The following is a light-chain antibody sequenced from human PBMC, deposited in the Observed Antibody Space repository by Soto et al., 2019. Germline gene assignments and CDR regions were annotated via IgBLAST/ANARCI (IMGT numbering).Light chain of an antibody. CDR2: DND. CDR3: GTWDTGLRAYV. J-gene: IGLJ1*01. V-gene: IGLV1-51*01. Sequence: QSVVTQPPSVSAAPGQKVTLSCSGSSSSSHIGHHSVYWYQHLPGTAPKLLIYDNDQRPSGIPARFSGSKSATSATLDITGLQTGDEADYYCGTWDTGLRAYVLGTGTKLTVL. CDR1: SSSSHIGHHS.